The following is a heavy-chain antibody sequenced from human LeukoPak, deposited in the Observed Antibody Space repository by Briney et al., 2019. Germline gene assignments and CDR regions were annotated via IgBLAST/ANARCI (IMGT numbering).Heavy chain of an antibody. CDR1: GGSISSSSSY. V-gene: IGHV4-39*01. D-gene: IGHD1-26*01. J-gene: IGHJ5*02. CDR2: IYYSGST. Sequence: SETLSLTCTVSGGSISSSSSYWGRVRQPPGKGLEWLGSIYYSGSTYYNPSLKSRVTISVDTSKNQFSLKLSSVTAADTAVYYCARLRIVGATYNWFDPWGQGTLVTVSS. CDR3: ARLRIVGATYNWFDP.